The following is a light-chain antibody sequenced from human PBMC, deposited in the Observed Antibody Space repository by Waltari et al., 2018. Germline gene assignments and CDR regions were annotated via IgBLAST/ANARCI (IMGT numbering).Light chain of an antibody. CDR1: SSNIGSNY. V-gene: IGLV1-47*02. CDR2: TND. J-gene: IGLJ2*01. CDR3: AAWDDTLSAVV. Sequence: QSVLTQPPSTSGTPGQRVTISCSGSSSNIGSNYVYWYQHLPGTAPKLLSYTNDQGPSGVPDRFSCSKSGTSASLAISGLQSDDESDYFCAAWDDTLSAVVFGGGTKLTVL.